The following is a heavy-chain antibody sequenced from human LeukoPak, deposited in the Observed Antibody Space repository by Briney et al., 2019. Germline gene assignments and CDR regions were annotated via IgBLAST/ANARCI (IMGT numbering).Heavy chain of an antibody. CDR2: INSGGTVT. CDR1: GFSFSDFW. D-gene: IGHD3-3*01. V-gene: IGHV3-74*01. J-gene: IGHJ4*02. Sequence: PGGSLRLSCAASGFSFSDFWMHWVRQAPGKGLVWVSRINSGGTVTNYADSVKGRLTISRDNAKNTLYLQMNSLRAEDTAVYYCAKDITYYDFWSGSHFDYWGQGTLVTVSS. CDR3: AKDITYYDFWSGSHFDY.